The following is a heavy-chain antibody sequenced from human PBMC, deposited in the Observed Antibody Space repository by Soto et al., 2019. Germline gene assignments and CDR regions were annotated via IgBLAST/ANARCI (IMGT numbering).Heavy chain of an antibody. CDR2: ISPGGDVT. D-gene: IGHD6-19*01. V-gene: IGHV1-46*01. CDR3: ARDWRFSSGLDY. Sequence: QVQLVQSGAEVKKPGASVTISCKASGFTFTTYFMHWLRQAPGQGLEWMGVISPGGDVTSYAQKFQSRVTVTKDTSTTTVYMDLSSLRSDDTAVYYCARDWRFSSGLDYWGQGTLVTVSS. J-gene: IGHJ4*02. CDR1: GFTFTTYF.